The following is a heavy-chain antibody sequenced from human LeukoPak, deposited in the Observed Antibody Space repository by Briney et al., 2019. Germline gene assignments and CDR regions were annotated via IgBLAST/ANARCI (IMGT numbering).Heavy chain of an antibody. J-gene: IGHJ5*02. CDR2: INHSGST. D-gene: IGHD6-13*01. CDR3: ARAKGIAGGCNWFDP. Sequence: SETLSLTCAVYGGSFSGSYWSWIRQPPGKGLEWIGEINHSGSTNYNPSLKSRVTISVDTSKTQFSLKLSSVTAADTALYYCARAKGIAGGCNWFDPWGQGTLVTVSS. V-gene: IGHV4-34*01. CDR1: GGSFSGSY.